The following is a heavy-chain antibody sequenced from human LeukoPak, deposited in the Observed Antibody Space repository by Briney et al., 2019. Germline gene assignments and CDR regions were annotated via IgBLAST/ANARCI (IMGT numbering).Heavy chain of an antibody. CDR2: IKGDGSHT. V-gene: IGHV3-74*01. J-gene: IGHJ5*01. CDR1: GFTFRDYW. D-gene: IGHD1-26*01. CDR3: VRDWDHFDFDS. Sequence: GGSLRLSCAASGFTFRDYWMHWIRQAPGKGLVWVSRIKGDGSHTIYADSVRGRFTISRDNAKNTLYLQMKSLRVEDTALYYCVRDWDHFDFDSWGQGTLVTVSS.